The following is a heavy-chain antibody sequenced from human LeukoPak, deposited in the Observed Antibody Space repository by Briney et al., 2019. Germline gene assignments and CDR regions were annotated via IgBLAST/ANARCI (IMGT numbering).Heavy chain of an antibody. V-gene: IGHV3-30*18. CDR2: ISSDGSDK. CDR1: GFSFSNYG. Sequence: PGGSLRLSCAASGFSFSNYGMHWVRQAPGKGLDWVAVISSDGSDKYYADSVKGRSTISRDNSKNTLYLQMNSLRAEDTAVYYCAKDKGREGDYWGQGNLVTVSS. D-gene: IGHD1-26*01. CDR3: AKDKGREGDY. J-gene: IGHJ4*02.